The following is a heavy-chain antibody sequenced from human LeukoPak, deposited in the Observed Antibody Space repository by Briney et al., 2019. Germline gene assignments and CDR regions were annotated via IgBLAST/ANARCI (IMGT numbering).Heavy chain of an antibody. V-gene: IGHV1-46*01. CDR1: GYTFTSYY. CDR3: ARDMGEDYYDSSGYLFDY. CDR2: INPSGRST. J-gene: IGHJ4*02. D-gene: IGHD3-22*01. Sequence: ASVKVSCKASGYTFTSYYMHWVRQAPGQGLELMGIINPSGRSTSYAQKFQGRVTMNRDMSTSTVYMELSSLRSEDTAVYYCARDMGEDYYDSSGYLFDYWGQGTLVTVSS.